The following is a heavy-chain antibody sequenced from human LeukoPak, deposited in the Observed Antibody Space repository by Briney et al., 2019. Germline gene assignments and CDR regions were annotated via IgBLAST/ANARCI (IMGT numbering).Heavy chain of an antibody. CDR2: IYPGDSDT. D-gene: IGHD3-22*01. V-gene: IGHV5-51*01. CDR3: TSTRDSRVEYYFDY. CDR1: GYTFTNYW. Sequence: GESLQISCKGSGYTFTNYWIGWVRQMPGKGLEWMGIIYPGDSDTRYSPSFQGQVTISADKSISTAYLQWSSLKASDTAMYYCTSTRDSRVEYYFDYWGQGTLVTVSS. J-gene: IGHJ4*02.